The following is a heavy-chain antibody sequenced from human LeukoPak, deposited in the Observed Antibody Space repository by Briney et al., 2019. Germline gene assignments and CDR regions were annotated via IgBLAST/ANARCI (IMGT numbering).Heavy chain of an antibody. CDR3: ARDLSGGYGLTNWFDP. CDR1: GFTFSSYS. Sequence: GGSLRLSCAASGFTFSSYSMNWVRQAPGKGLEWVSSISSSSYIYYADSVKGRFTVSRDNAKNSLYLQMNSLRAEDTAVYYCARDLSGGYGLTNWFDPWGQGTLVTVSS. V-gene: IGHV3-21*04. D-gene: IGHD5-12*01. J-gene: IGHJ5*02. CDR2: ISSSSYI.